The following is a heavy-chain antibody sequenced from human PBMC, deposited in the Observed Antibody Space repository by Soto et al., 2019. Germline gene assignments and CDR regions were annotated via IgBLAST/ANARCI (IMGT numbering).Heavy chain of an antibody. CDR2: INHSGST. CDR1: GGSFSGYY. CDR3: ARASYGGNFDY. V-gene: IGHV4-34*01. Sequence: SETLSLTCAVYGGSFSGYYWSWIRQPPGKGLEWIGEINHSGSTNYNPSLKSRVTISVDTSKNQFSLKLSSVTAAVTAVYYCARASYGGNFDYWGQGTLVTVSS. J-gene: IGHJ4*02. D-gene: IGHD4-17*01.